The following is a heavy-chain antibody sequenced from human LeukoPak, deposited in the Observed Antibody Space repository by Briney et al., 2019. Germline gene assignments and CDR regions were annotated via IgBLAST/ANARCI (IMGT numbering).Heavy chain of an antibody. CDR2: IVVGSDNT. Sequence: SVKVSCKASGFTFTSSAVQWVRQARGQRLEWIGWIVVGSDNTNYAQKFQERVTITRDMSTSTAYMELSSLRSEDTAVYYCAAVGRDWLKVDYWGQGTLVTVSS. D-gene: IGHD3-9*01. V-gene: IGHV1-58*01. J-gene: IGHJ4*02. CDR1: GFTFTSSA. CDR3: AAVGRDWLKVDY.